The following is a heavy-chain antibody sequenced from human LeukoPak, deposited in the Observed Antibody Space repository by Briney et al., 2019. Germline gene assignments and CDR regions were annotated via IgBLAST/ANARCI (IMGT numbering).Heavy chain of an antibody. CDR3: ASAQSQPTPLPFDY. D-gene: IGHD4-17*01. Sequence: VASVKVSCKASGYTFTGYYMHWVRQAPGQGLEWMGWINPNSGGTNYAQKFQGRVTMTRDTSISTAYMELSRLRSDHTAVYYCASAQSQPTPLPFDYWGQGTLVTVSS. J-gene: IGHJ4*02. V-gene: IGHV1-2*02. CDR1: GYTFTGYY. CDR2: INPNSGGT.